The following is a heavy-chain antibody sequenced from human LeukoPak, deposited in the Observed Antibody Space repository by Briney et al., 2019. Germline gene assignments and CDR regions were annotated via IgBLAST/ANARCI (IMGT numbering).Heavy chain of an antibody. CDR2: IYYSGST. CDR1: GGSISSYY. V-gene: IGHV4-59*08. CDR3: ARVLGVVTANLDY. Sequence: LETLSLTCIVSGGSISSYYWSWIRQPPGKGLEWIGYIYYSGSTNYKPSLKSRVTISVATSKNQFSLRPSSVTAADTAVYYCARVLGVVTANLDYWGQGTLVTVSS. J-gene: IGHJ4*02. D-gene: IGHD2-21*02.